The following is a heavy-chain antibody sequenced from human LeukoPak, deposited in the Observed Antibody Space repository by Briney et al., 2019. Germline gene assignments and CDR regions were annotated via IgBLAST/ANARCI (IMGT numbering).Heavy chain of an antibody. CDR3: AGTARYSSSSLVYAFDP. V-gene: IGHV4-39*07. Sequence: SETLSLTCTVSGVSVSSKSYQWVWIRQPPGKGLEWIGNIYYNGSTYYNPSLESRVTISVHTSENQFSLSMNSVTAADTAVYYCAGTARYSSSSLVYAFDPWGQGTLVTVSS. CDR1: GVSVSSKSYQ. J-gene: IGHJ5*02. CDR2: IYYNGST. D-gene: IGHD6-6*01.